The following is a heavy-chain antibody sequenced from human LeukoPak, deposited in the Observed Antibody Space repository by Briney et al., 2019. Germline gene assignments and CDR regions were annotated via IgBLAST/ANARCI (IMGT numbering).Heavy chain of an antibody. CDR3: ASDNGYYYYGMDV. J-gene: IGHJ6*04. Sequence: GGSLRLSCAASGFTYSSYWMHWVRQAPGKGLVWVSRINSDGSSTSYADSVKGRFTISRDNAKNTLYLQMNSLRAEDTAVYYCASDNGYYYYGMDVWGKGTTVTVSS. V-gene: IGHV3-74*01. CDR1: GFTYSSYW. CDR2: INSDGSST.